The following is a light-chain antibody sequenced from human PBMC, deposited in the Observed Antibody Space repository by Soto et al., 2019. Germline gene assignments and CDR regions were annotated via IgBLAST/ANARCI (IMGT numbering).Light chain of an antibody. J-gene: IGLJ2*01. Sequence: HSVLTQPASVSGSPGQSITLSCTGTTSDVGTYKFVSWYQQHPGIAPKLMIYEVSERPSGVSNRFSGSKSGNTASLTISGLQAEDEADYYCCSHAGSHVIFGGGTKLTVL. V-gene: IGLV2-23*02. CDR1: TSDVGTYKF. CDR2: EVS. CDR3: CSHAGSHVI.